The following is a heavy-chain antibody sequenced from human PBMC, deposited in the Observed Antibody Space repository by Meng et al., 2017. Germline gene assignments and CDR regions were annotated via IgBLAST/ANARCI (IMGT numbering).Heavy chain of an antibody. J-gene: IGHJ4*02. Sequence: HAQRVKSGHGRRKPRALWKGSRKPSVGTFIDYAISWARQAPGHGLAWMGGIIPICGTANYAQKYQGTVTITADKSTSTAYMELSSLRSEDTAVYYWARGVGYCVNSLYFDYWGQGTLVTVSS. CDR3: ARGVGYCVNSLYFDY. CDR1: VGTFIDYA. CDR2: IIPICGTA. D-gene: IGHD4-23*01. V-gene: IGHV1-69*06.